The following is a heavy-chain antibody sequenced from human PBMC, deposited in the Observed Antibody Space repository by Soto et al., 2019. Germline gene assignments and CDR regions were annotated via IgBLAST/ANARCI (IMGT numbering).Heavy chain of an antibody. Sequence: QVQLQESGPGLVKPSGTLSLTCVVSGDSLSSSNWWSWVRQPPGKGREWVGEIHHSGTTNYNPSLKSRVIISIDKSQNQFSLKLYSVTAADTALYYCAKDAGSGYYTGTYGLDVWGQGTTVIVSS. J-gene: IGHJ6*02. CDR2: IHHSGTT. CDR1: GDSLSSSNW. D-gene: IGHD3-3*01. CDR3: AKDAGSGYYTGTYGLDV. V-gene: IGHV4-4*02.